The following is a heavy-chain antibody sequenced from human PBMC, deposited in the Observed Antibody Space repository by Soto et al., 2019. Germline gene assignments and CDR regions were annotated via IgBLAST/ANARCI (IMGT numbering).Heavy chain of an antibody. J-gene: IGHJ4*02. CDR1: GFTFGTYW. D-gene: IGHD7-27*01. CDR3: ATDLNWAHY. CDR2: IKPDGSER. Sequence: EVQLVESGGGLVQPGGSLRLSCEASGFTFGTYWMTWVRQPPGKGLECVADIKPDGSERYYVDSVQGRFTISRDNAKNSLYLHTNRLSAEDTAVYYCATDLNWAHYWGQGTLVTVSS. V-gene: IGHV3-7*04.